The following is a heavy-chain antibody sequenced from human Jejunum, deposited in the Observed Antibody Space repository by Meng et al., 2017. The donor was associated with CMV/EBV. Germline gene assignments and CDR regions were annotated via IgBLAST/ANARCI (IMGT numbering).Heavy chain of an antibody. Sequence: GFTFSNYWMHWVRQAPGKGLVWVSRINSDGSSTSNADSVKGRFTISRDNARNTLYLQMNSLRVEDTAVYYCARDGGSGILGAFDFWGQGTLGTVSS. CDR3: ARDGGSGILGAFDF. J-gene: IGHJ4*02. D-gene: IGHD1-26*01. V-gene: IGHV3-74*01. CDR2: INSDGSST. CDR1: GFTFSNYW.